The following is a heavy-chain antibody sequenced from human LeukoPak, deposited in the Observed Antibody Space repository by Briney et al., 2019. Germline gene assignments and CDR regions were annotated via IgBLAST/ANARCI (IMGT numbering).Heavy chain of an antibody. Sequence: GGSLRLSCAASGFTFSSYSMNWVRQAPGKGLEWVSSISSSSSYIYYADSVKGRFTISRDNAKNSLYLQMNSLRAEDTAVYYCARKLNFWSGHAVSDYWGQGTLVTVSS. J-gene: IGHJ4*02. D-gene: IGHD3-3*01. CDR3: ARKLNFWSGHAVSDY. CDR2: ISSSSSYI. V-gene: IGHV3-21*01. CDR1: GFTFSSYS.